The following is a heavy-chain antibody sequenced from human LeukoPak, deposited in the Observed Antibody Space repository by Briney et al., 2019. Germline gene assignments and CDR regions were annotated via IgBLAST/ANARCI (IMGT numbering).Heavy chain of an antibody. D-gene: IGHD3-22*01. CDR1: GFSLSTSGVG. CDR2: IYWDDDK. V-gene: IGHV2-5*02. CDR3: AHSILYYYDSSGYPFDY. J-gene: IGHJ4*02. Sequence: SGPTLVKPTQTLTLTCTFSGFSLSTSGVGVGWIRQPPGKALEWLALIYWDDDKRYSPSLKSRLTITKDTSKNQVVLTMTNMDPVDTATYYCAHSILYYYDSSGYPFDYWGQGTLVTVSS.